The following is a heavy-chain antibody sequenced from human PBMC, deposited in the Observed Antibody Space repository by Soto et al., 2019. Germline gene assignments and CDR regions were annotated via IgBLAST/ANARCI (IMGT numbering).Heavy chain of an antibody. CDR2: IPQEGVDG. Sequence: LRLSCEVSGFVFSMYSMSWVRQTPGKGLEWVAKIPQEGVDGHYADSVKGRFTISRDNSKNTLYLQMNSLRAEDTAVYYCARVNYYDSSGYGLDAFDIWGQGTMVT. CDR3: ARVNYYDSSGYGLDAFDI. J-gene: IGHJ3*02. CDR1: GFVFSMYS. D-gene: IGHD3-22*01. V-gene: IGHV3-7*01.